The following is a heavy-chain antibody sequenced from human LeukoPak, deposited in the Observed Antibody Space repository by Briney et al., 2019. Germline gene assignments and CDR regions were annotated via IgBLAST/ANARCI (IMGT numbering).Heavy chain of an antibody. CDR1: GFTFSSYS. D-gene: IGHD3-22*01. V-gene: IGHV3-21*01. CDR2: ISSSSSYI. J-gene: IGHJ3*02. Sequence: GSLRLPCAASGFTFSSYSMNWVRQPPGKGLEWVSSISSSSSYIYYADSVEGRFTISRDNAKNSLYLQMNSLRAEDTAVYYCARDILYYYDSSHGAFDIWGQGTMVTVSS. CDR3: ARDILYYYDSSHGAFDI.